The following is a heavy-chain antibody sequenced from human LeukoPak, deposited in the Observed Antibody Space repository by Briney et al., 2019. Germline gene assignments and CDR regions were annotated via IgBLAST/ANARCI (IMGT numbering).Heavy chain of an antibody. J-gene: IGHJ4*02. Sequence: GGSLRLSCAASGFTFSNYAMNWVRQAPGKGLQWVSGISGSGGSTYYADSVKGRFTISRDNSKNTLYLQMNSLRAEDTAVYFCAKDRLSSPSYYHTSGGDYWGQGTLVTVSS. D-gene: IGHD3-22*01. CDR1: GFTFSNYA. V-gene: IGHV3-23*01. CDR3: AKDRLSSPSYYHTSGGDY. CDR2: ISGSGGST.